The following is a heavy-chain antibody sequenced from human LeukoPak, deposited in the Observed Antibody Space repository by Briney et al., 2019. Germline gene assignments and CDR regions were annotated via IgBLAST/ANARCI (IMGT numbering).Heavy chain of an antibody. CDR2: ISYDGSNK. CDR1: GFTFSSYA. CDR3: ARQPVKGAYYYDSSGRYALDY. J-gene: IGHJ4*02. D-gene: IGHD3-22*01. Sequence: SGGSLRLSCAASGFTFSSYAMHWVRQAPGKGLEWVAVISYDGSNKYYADSVKGRFTISRDNSKNTLYLQMNSLRAEDTAVYYCARQPVKGAYYYDSSGRYALDYWGQGTLVTVSS. V-gene: IGHV3-30-3*01.